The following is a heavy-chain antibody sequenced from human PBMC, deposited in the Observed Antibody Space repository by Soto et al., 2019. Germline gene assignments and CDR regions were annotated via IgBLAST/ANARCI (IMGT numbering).Heavy chain of an antibody. D-gene: IGHD2-2*01. Sequence: QVQLVQSGAEVKKPGASVRVSCKASGYTFTNYGITWVRQAPGQGLEWIGWISTHNGNTKYAQNLQGRVIMTTDTSTTTAYMDLRSPRFDDTAVYYCARDLDCTSTGCYAAWFDPWGQGTLVTVSS. CDR1: GYTFTNYG. CDR2: ISTHNGNT. CDR3: ARDLDCTSTGCYAAWFDP. J-gene: IGHJ5*02. V-gene: IGHV1-18*01.